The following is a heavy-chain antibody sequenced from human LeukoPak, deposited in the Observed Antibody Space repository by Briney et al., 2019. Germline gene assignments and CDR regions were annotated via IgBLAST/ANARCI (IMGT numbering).Heavy chain of an antibody. CDR2: INHSGST. CDR1: GGSISSSSYY. D-gene: IGHD3-9*01. CDR3: ARGGAVLTGPPNWFDP. Sequence: SETLSLTCTVSGGSISSSSYYWGWIRQPPGKGLEWIGEINHSGSTNYNPSLKSRVTISVDTSKNQFSLKLSSVTAADTAVYYCARGGAVLTGPPNWFDPWGQGTLVTVSS. V-gene: IGHV4-39*07. J-gene: IGHJ5*02.